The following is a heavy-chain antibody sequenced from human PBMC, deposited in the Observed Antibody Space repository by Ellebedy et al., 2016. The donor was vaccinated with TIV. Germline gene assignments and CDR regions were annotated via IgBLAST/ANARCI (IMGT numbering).Heavy chain of an antibody. V-gene: IGHV4-59*01. CDR1: GCSISGYD. J-gene: IGHJ5*02. D-gene: IGHD1-26*01. CDR3: AGGTPDRWGLPNWFDP. Sequence: MPGGSLRLSCTVPGCSISGYDWSWIPQPPGKALGSIGLSHYCGSTNYNPSLRSPVTISVDMSRNQLSLKLTSVTAADTAVYYCAGGTPDRWGLPNWFDPWGQGTLVTVSS. CDR2: SHYCGST.